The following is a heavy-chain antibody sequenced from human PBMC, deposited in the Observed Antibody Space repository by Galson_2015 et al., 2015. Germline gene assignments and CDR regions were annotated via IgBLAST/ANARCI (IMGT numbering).Heavy chain of an antibody. D-gene: IGHD5-18*01. CDR3: MGTGDQNTAMVDY. Sequence: SLRLSCAASGFTFSGSAMHWVRQASGKELEWVGRIRSKANSYATAYAASVKGRFTISRDDSKNTAYLQMNSLKTEDTAVYYCMGTGDQNTAMVDYWGQGTLVTVSS. V-gene: IGHV3-73*01. CDR2: IRSKANSYAT. CDR1: GFTFSGSA. J-gene: IGHJ4*02.